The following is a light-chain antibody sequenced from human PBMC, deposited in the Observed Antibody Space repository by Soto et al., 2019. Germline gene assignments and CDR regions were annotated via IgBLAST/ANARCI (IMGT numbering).Light chain of an antibody. Sequence: DIVLTQSPCTLSLSPGERATLSCRASQSVSSSYLAWYQHRPGQAPRLLIYAASSRATGIPVRFSGSGSGTDFTLSISRLEPEDFAVYYCQHYGSSSWTFGQGTNVDIK. V-gene: IGKV3-20*01. CDR2: AAS. CDR1: QSVSSSY. J-gene: IGKJ1*01. CDR3: QHYGSSSWT.